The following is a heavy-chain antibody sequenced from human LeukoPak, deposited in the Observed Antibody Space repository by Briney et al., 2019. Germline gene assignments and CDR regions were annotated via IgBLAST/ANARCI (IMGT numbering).Heavy chain of an antibody. CDR3: ARGRWVATNQAYYFDD. CDR1: GYTFTNYY. D-gene: IGHD5-12*01. V-gene: IGHV1-46*01. J-gene: IGHJ4*02. CDR2: INPSGGST. Sequence: ASVKVSCKASGYTFTNYYIHWVRQAPGQGLECMGIINPSGGSTSYAQKFQGRLTITRDTSANIVYMDLSSLRSEDMAVYYCARGRWVATNQAYYFDDWGQGTLVTVSS.